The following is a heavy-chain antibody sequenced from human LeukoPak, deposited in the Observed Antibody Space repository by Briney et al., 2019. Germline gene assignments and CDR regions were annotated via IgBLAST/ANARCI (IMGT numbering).Heavy chain of an antibody. CDR3: AKDGGSGSYYFDY. J-gene: IGHJ4*02. CDR2: IYSGGST. V-gene: IGHV3-53*01. Sequence: GGSLRLSCAASGFTVSSNYMSWVRQAPGKRLEWVSVIYSGGSTYYADSVKGRFTISRDNSKNTLYLQMNSLRAEDTAVYYCAKDGGSGSYYFDYWGQGTLVTVSS. D-gene: IGHD1-26*01. CDR1: GFTVSSNY.